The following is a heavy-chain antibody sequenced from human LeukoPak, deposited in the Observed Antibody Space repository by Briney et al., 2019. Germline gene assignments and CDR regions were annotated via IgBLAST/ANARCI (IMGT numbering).Heavy chain of an antibody. CDR3: AKEGLVGYYDSSGYYHNWFDP. V-gene: IGHV3-53*01. CDR2: IYSGGST. J-gene: IGHJ5*02. D-gene: IGHD3-22*01. CDR1: GLTVSSNY. Sequence: PGGSLRLSCAASGLTVSSNYMSWVRQAPGKGLEWVSVIYSGGSTYYADSVKGRFTISRDNSKNTLYLQMNSLRAEDTAVYYCAKEGLVGYYDSSGYYHNWFDPWGQGTLVTVSS.